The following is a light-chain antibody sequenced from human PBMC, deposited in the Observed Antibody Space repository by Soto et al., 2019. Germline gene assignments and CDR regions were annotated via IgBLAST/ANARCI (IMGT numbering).Light chain of an antibody. Sequence: EIGVTISPGTLSLSTGERATLSCRASQSVSSNYVAWYQQKPGQAPRLLIHGASSRAIGIPDRFSGSGSGTDFALTLSRLEAEDFAVYYCHQYGNAPWTFGQGTKVDIK. CDR2: GAS. CDR1: QSVSSNY. CDR3: HQYGNAPWT. V-gene: IGKV3-20*01. J-gene: IGKJ1*01.